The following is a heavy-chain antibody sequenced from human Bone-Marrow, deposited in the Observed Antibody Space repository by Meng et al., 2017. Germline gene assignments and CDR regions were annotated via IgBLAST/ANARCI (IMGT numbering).Heavy chain of an antibody. J-gene: IGHJ6*02. CDR2: IKSKTDGGTT. Sequence: GESLKISCAASGFTFSNAWMSWVRQAPGKGLEWVGRIKSKTDGGTTDYAAPVKGRFTISRDDSKNTLYLQMNSLRAEDTAVYYCARDRGMDVWGQGTTVTVSS. CDR3: ARDRGMDV. CDR1: GFTFSNAW. V-gene: IGHV3-15*01.